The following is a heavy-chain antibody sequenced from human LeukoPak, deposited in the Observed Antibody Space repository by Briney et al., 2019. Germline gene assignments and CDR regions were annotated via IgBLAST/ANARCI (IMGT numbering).Heavy chain of an antibody. V-gene: IGHV4-4*02. D-gene: IGHD2-15*01. J-gene: IGHJ4*02. Sequence: SETLSLTCAVSGGSISSNNWWGWVRQPPGKGLEWIGYIYYSGSTYYNPSLKSRVTISVDTSKNQFSLKLSSVTAADTAVYYCARAKVVSTRHFDYWGQGTLVTVSS. CDR1: GGSISSNNW. CDR2: IYYSGST. CDR3: ARAKVVSTRHFDY.